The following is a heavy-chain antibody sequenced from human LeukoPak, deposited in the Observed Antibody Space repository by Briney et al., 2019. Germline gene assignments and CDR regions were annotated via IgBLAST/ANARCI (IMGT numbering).Heavy chain of an antibody. V-gene: IGHV3-20*04. CDR3: ARDRYCSSTSCENNWFDP. CDR1: GFTLDDYG. Sequence: RPGGSLRLSCAASGFTLDDYGMSWVRQAPGKGLEWVSGINWNGGSTGYADSVKGRFTISRDNAKNSLYLQMNSLRAEDTALYYCARDRYCSSTSCENNWFDPWGQGTLVTVSS. D-gene: IGHD2-2*01. CDR2: INWNGGST. J-gene: IGHJ5*02.